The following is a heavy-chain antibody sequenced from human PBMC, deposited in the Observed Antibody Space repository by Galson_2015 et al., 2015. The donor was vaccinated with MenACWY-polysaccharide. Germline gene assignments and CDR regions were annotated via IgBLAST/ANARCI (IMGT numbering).Heavy chain of an antibody. CDR2: INHSGST. CDR1: GGSFSGYY. J-gene: IGHJ4*02. V-gene: IGHV4-34*01. CDR3: ARIAARPGYFDY. D-gene: IGHD6-6*01. Sequence: SETLSLTCAVHGGSFSGYYWSWIRQPPGKGLEWIGDINHSGSTNYNPSLKRRVTISVDTSKNQFSLKLSSVTAADTAVYYCARIAARPGYFDYWGQGTLVTASS.